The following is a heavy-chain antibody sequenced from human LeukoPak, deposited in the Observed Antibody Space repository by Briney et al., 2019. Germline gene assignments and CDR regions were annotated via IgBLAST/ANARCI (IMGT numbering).Heavy chain of an antibody. CDR3: ARDVAVAGTAYDY. D-gene: IGHD6-19*01. J-gene: IGHJ4*02. V-gene: IGHV3-21*01. Sequence: GGSLILSCAASGFTFSSYSMNWVRQAPGKGLEWVSSISSSSSYIYYADSVKGRFTISRDNAKNSLYLQMNSLRAEDTAVYYCARDVAVAGTAYDYWGQGTLVTVSS. CDR2: ISSSSSYI. CDR1: GFTFSSYS.